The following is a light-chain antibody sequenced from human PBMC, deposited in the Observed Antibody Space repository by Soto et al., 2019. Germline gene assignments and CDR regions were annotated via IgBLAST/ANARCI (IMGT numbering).Light chain of an antibody. Sequence: QSALTQPPSASGSPGQSVTISCTGTSSDVGGYNYVSWYQQHPGKAPQVLIYDVNKRPSGVPDRFSGSKSGNTASLTVSGLQAEDEADYYFSSHAGSNNPFVFGTGTRSPS. J-gene: IGLJ1*01. CDR1: SSDVGGYNY. V-gene: IGLV2-8*01. CDR2: DVN. CDR3: SSHAGSNNPFV.